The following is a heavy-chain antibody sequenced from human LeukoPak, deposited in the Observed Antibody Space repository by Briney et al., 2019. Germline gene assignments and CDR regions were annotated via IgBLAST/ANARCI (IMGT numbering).Heavy chain of an antibody. Sequence: SVKVSCKASGYTFASSGISWVRQAPGQGLEWMGGIIPIFGTANYAQKFQGRVTITADESTSTAYMELSSLRSEDTAVYYCARPPFPSGYNYYYYMDVWGKGTTVTVSS. CDR1: GYTFASSG. CDR3: ARPPFPSGYNYYYYMDV. V-gene: IGHV1-69*13. CDR2: IIPIFGTA. J-gene: IGHJ6*03. D-gene: IGHD3-22*01.